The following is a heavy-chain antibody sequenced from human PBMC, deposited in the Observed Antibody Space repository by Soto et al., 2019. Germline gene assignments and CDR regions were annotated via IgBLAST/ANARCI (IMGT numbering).Heavy chain of an antibody. Sequence: QVQLVESGGGVVQPGTSLRLSCAASGFTFSSYGIHWVRQAPGKGLEWVAIISYDGSTKYYADSVKGRFTISRDNSKNTLYLQLNSLRAEDTAVYYCAKKLAEAGTRGDDAFDAWGHGTMVTVSS. D-gene: IGHD6-19*01. CDR2: ISYDGSTK. CDR1: GFTFSSYG. J-gene: IGHJ3*01. V-gene: IGHV3-30*18. CDR3: AKKLAEAGTRGDDAFDA.